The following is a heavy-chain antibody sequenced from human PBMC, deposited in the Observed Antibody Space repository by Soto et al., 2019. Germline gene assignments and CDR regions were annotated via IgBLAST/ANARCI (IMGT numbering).Heavy chain of an antibody. J-gene: IGHJ5*02. V-gene: IGHV3-30*18. CDR2: VSYDEITK. D-gene: IGHD1-26*01. CDR1: GFTFSSYG. CDR3: AKNQGVELVPLATVDWFDP. Sequence: PGGSLRLSCAASGFTFSSYGMNWVRQAPGKGLEWVAVVSYDEITKYYADSVKGRFTISRDNSKSTVYLELNNLSAEDTAVYHCAKNQGVELVPLATVDWFDPWGQGSVVTVSS.